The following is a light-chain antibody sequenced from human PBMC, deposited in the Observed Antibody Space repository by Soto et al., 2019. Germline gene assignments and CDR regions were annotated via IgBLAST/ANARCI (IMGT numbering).Light chain of an antibody. CDR1: SGSVSTIYY. CDR3: VLYMGSGISV. Sequence: QTVVTQEPSFSVSPGGTVTLTCGLSSGSVSTIYYTSWYQQTPGQAPRTLIYSTSTRSSGVPDRFSGSILGNKAALTITGAQADDESDYYCVLYMGSGISVFGTGT. CDR2: STS. J-gene: IGLJ1*01. V-gene: IGLV8-61*01.